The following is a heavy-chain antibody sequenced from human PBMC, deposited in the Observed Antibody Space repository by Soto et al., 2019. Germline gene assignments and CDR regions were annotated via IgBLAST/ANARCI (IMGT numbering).Heavy chain of an antibody. CDR1: GFTFSDYA. CDR2: VSHDGRNT. D-gene: IGHD6-19*01. V-gene: IGHV3-30*18. J-gene: IGHJ4*02. Sequence: VQQVESGGGVVQPGRSLRLSCAASGFTFSDYAMHWVRQAPGKGLEWVAVVSHDGRNTHYADSVKGRFTISRDSSKNTVSLEMTSLRAKDTAVYYCAKGGRQWLVTSDFNYWGQGALVTVSS. CDR3: AKGGRQWLVTSDFNY.